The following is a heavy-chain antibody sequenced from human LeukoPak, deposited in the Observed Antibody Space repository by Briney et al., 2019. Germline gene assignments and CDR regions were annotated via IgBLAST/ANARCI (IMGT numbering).Heavy chain of an antibody. CDR3: ARFSDIVVVVAATRENAFDI. D-gene: IGHD2-15*01. J-gene: IGHJ3*02. CDR2: IYNTGTT. V-gene: IGHV4-59*12. Sequence: PSETLSLTCTVSGGSISSNYWSWIRQPPGKGLEWIGYIYNTGTTNYNPSLKSRVTISIDTSKSQFSLKLSSVTAADTAVYYCARFSDIVVVVAATRENAFDIWGQGTMVTVSS. CDR1: GGSISSNY.